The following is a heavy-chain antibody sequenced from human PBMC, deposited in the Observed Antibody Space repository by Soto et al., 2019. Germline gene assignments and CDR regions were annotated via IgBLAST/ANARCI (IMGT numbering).Heavy chain of an antibody. Sequence: QVQLVQSGAELKKPGASVKVSCKASGYTFTSYDINWVRQATGQGLEWLGWMNPNSGNTGYAQKFQGRVTMTRNTSIGTAYMELSSLRSEDTAVYYCASAIAVASTGFDYWGQGTLVNVSS. CDR3: ASAIAVASTGFDY. CDR2: MNPNSGNT. CDR1: GYTFTSYD. D-gene: IGHD6-19*01. V-gene: IGHV1-8*01. J-gene: IGHJ4*02.